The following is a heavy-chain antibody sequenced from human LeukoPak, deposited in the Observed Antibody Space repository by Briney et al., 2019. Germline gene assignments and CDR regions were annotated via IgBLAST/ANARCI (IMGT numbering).Heavy chain of an antibody. V-gene: IGHV3-13*01. CDR1: GFTFSSYD. D-gene: IGHD4/OR15-4a*01. CDR3: ARERGGAKGANEY. J-gene: IGHJ4*02. Sequence: GGSLRLSCAASGFTFSSYDMHWVRQATGKGLEWVSAIGTAGDTYYPGSVKGRFTISRDNAKNSLYLQMNSLRAEDTAVYYCARERGGAKGANEYWGQGILVTVSS. CDR2: IGTAGDT.